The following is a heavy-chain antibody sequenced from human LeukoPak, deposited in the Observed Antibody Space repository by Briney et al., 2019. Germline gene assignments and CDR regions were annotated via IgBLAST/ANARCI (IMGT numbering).Heavy chain of an antibody. CDR3: ARAYKDRSLAGKKEFFQH. D-gene: IGHD6-19*01. CDR2: ISWNSGTI. CDR1: GFTFDDYA. J-gene: IGHJ1*01. V-gene: IGHV3-9*01. Sequence: GGSLRLSCAASGFTFDDYAMNWVRQVPGKGLEWISLISWNSGTIGYADSVKGRFTISRDNANNFLYLQMNSLRAEDTALYYCARAYKDRSLAGKKEFFQHWGQGTLVTVSS.